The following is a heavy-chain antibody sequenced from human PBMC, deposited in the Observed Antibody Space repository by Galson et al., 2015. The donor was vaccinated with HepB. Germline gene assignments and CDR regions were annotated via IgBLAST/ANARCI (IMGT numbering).Heavy chain of an antibody. CDR2: IKQDGSEE. D-gene: IGHD2-15*01. CDR1: GFTFSSYW. CDR3: ARDQGYCSGGSCSDYYFDY. V-gene: IGHV3-7*01. J-gene: IGHJ4*02. Sequence: GFTFSSYWMSWVRQAPGKGLEWVANIKQDGSEEYYVDSVKGRFTISRDNAKNSLYLQMNSLRAEDTAVYYCARDQGYCSGGSCSDYYFDYWGQGTLVTVSS.